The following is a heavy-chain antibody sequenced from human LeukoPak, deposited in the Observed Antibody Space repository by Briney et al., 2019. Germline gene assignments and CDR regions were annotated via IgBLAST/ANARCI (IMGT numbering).Heavy chain of an antibody. V-gene: IGHV4-34*01. CDR1: GGPLSNYF. D-gene: IGHD2-2*01. Sequence: SETLSLTCAVSGGPLSNYFWTWIRQPPGKGLEGIAEINDSGSTNSNSSLRSRVAISLDTSKNQFSLRLTSVTAADTAVYYCARGQYCSTTTCYSARRYFDFWGQGTLVTVSS. J-gene: IGHJ4*02. CDR3: ARGQYCSTTTCYSARRYFDF. CDR2: INDSGST.